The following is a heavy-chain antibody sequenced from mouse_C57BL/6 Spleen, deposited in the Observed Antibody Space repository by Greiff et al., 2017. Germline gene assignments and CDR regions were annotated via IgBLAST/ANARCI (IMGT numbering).Heavy chain of an antibody. D-gene: IGHD1-1*01. Sequence: QVQLQQPGAELVRPGTSVKLSCKASGYTFTSYWMHWVKQRPGQGLEWIGVIDPSDSYTNYNQKFKGKATLTVDTSSSTAYMQLSGLTSEDSAVYYCARWEYYGSRGYCDYAGQGTTLTVSS. V-gene: IGHV1-59*01. J-gene: IGHJ2*01. CDR3: ARWEYYGSRGYCDY. CDR1: GYTFTSYW. CDR2: IDPSDSYT.